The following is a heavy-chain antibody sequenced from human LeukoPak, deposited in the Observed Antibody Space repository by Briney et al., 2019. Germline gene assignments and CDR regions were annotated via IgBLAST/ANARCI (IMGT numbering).Heavy chain of an antibody. V-gene: IGHV4-59*01. CDR1: GGSISSYY. Sequence: SETLPLTCTVSGGSISSYYWSWIRQPPGKGLEWIGYIYYSGSTNYNPSLKSRVTISVDTSKNQYSLKLSSVTAADTAVYYCARLVQGIYDYFDYRGQGTLVTVSS. CDR3: ARLVQGIYDYFDY. CDR2: IYYSGST. D-gene: IGHD3-10*01. J-gene: IGHJ4*02.